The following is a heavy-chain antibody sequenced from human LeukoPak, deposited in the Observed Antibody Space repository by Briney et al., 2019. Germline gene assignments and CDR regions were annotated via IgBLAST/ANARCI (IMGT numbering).Heavy chain of an antibody. CDR3: AREGDRGVAVADYFDY. Sequence: GGSLRLSCAASGVSFSDYSMAWVRQAPGRGLEWVSVISGGSRAIFYGDSVNGRFSISRDNSKNTLYLEMNILRVDDTAVYYCAREGDRGVAVADYFDYWGQGILVTVSS. V-gene: IGHV3-23*01. J-gene: IGHJ4*02. CDR1: GVSFSDYS. D-gene: IGHD6-19*01. CDR2: ISGGSRAI.